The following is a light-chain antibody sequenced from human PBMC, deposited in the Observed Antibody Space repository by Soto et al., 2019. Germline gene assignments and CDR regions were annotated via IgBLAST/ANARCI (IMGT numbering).Light chain of an antibody. CDR3: QQSYSTPWT. V-gene: IGKV1-39*01. CDR2: AAS. CDR1: QSISRW. Sequence: VQMTQSPSALPAPVGNRVTITCRTSQSISRWLAWYQQKPGTAPKXLMYAASSLQSGVPSRFSGSGSGTDFTLTISRLQTEDFATYYCQQSYSTPWTFCQGTKVDIK. J-gene: IGKJ1*01.